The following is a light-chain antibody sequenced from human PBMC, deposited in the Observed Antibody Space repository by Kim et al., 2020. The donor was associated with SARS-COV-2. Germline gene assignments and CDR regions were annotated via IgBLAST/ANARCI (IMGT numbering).Light chain of an antibody. V-gene: IGLV4-69*01. CDR2: VNSDGSH. Sequence: QLVLTQSPSASASLGASVKLTCTLSSGHSSYTIAWHQQQPEKGPRYLMKVNSDGSHTKGDGIPDRFSGSSSGAERHVTISSLQSEDEADYYCQTWGTGIPVFGGGTQLTVL. J-gene: IGLJ2*01. CDR3: QTWGTGIPV. CDR1: SGHSSYT.